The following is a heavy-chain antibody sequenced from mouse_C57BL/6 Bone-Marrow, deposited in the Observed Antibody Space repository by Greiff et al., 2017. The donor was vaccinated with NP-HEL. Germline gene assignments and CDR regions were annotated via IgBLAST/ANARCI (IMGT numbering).Heavy chain of an antibody. Sequence: EVKLVESGPGLAKPSQTLSLTCSVTGYSITSAYWNWIRKFPGNKLEYMGYISYSGSTYYNPSLKSRISITRYTSKNQYYLQLNSVTTEDTATYYCARYHYDYDWYFDVWGTGTTVTVSS. CDR2: ISYSGST. CDR1: GYSITSAY. CDR3: ARYHYDYDWYFDV. V-gene: IGHV3-8*01. J-gene: IGHJ1*03. D-gene: IGHD2-4*01.